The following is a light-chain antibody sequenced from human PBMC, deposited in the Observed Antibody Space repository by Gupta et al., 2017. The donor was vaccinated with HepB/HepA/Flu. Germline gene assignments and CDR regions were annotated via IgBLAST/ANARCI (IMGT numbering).Light chain of an antibody. CDR3: QQDDNWPPS. J-gene: IGKJ4*01. V-gene: IGKV1-33*01. Sequence: IQITQAPSSLSPHVGSRVTIPCQASQDSRKYLNWYQQNPGKAPKRLLYDVSNLETGVPARFSGSGSGTDFTLTISRLQPEDIATYYCQQDDNWPPSFGGGTKVEIK. CDR1: QDSRKY. CDR2: DVS.